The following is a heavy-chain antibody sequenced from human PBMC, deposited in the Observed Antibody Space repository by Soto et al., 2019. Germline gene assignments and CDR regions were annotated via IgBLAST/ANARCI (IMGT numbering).Heavy chain of an antibody. CDR2: IYANGNS. J-gene: IGHJ4*02. CDR1: RGSISSGGFY. D-gene: IGHD3-22*01. CDR3: ARDGRTSGYYLDY. Sequence: SETLSLTCTVSRGSISSGGFYWSWIRQSPGKGLEWIGFIYANGNSYYNPSLKSRANISLDTSKNKFSLKISSVTVADTAVYYCARDGRTSGYYLDYWGQGTPVTVSS. V-gene: IGHV4-31*03.